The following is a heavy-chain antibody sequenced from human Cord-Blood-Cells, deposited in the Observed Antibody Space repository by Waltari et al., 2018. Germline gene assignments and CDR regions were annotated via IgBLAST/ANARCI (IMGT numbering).Heavy chain of an antibody. CDR1: GFTFSSYG. CDR2: IWYDGSNK. CDR3: ARKVGHFDY. J-gene: IGHJ4*02. D-gene: IGHD1-26*01. V-gene: IGHV3-33*01. Sequence: QVQLVESGGGVVQPGRSLRLSCAASGFTFSSYGMHWVRQAPGKGLEWVAVIWYDGSNKYYADSGKGRFTISRDNSKNTLYLQMNSLRAEDTAVYYCARKVGHFDYWGQGTLVTVSS.